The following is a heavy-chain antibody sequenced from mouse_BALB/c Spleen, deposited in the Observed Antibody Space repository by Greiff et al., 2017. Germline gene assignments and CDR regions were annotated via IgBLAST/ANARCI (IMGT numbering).Heavy chain of an antibody. D-gene: IGHD2-14*01. J-gene: IGHJ2*01. Sequence: QVQLQQPGAELVRPGASVKLSCKASGYTFTSYWINWVKQRPGQGLEWIGNIYPSDSYTNYNQKFKDKATLTVDKSSSTAYMQLSSPTSEDSAVYYCTRSREVYHYFDYWGQGTTLTVSS. CDR3: TRSREVYHYFDY. V-gene: IGHV1-69*02. CDR2: IYPSDSYT. CDR1: GYTFTSYW.